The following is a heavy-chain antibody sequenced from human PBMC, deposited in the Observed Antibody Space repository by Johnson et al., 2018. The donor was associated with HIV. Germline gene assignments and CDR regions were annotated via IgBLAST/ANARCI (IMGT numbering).Heavy chain of an antibody. J-gene: IGHJ3*02. D-gene: IGHD6-6*01. Sequence: VQLVESGGGLVKPGGSLRLSCAASGFTVSSNYMSWVRQAPGKGLEWVSVIYSGGSTYYADSVKGRFTISRDNSKNTLYLQMNSLRAEDTAVYYCAKQQLVPDDAFDIWGQGTMVNVSS. CDR3: AKQQLVPDDAFDI. CDR2: IYSGGST. CDR1: GFTVSSNY. V-gene: IGHV3-66*04.